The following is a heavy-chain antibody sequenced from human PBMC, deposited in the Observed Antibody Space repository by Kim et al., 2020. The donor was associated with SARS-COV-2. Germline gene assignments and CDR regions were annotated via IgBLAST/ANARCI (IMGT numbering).Heavy chain of an antibody. D-gene: IGHD2-2*01. V-gene: IGHV3-15*01. CDR1: GFTFSNAW. CDR3: TTDTIVVVPAATSDAFDV. Sequence: GGSLRLSCAASGFTFSNAWMSWVRQAPGKGLEWVGRIKSKTDGGTTDYAAPVKGRFTISRDDSKNTLYLQMNSLKNEDTAVYYCTTDTIVVVPAATSDAFDVWGQGTMVPVSS. J-gene: IGHJ3*01. CDR2: IKSKTDGGTT.